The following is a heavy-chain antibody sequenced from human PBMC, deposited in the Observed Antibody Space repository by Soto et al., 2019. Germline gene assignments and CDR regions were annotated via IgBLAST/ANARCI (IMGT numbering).Heavy chain of an antibody. V-gene: IGHV4-59*01. CDR1: GGSISSYY. CDR2: IYYSGST. J-gene: IGHJ5*02. CDR3: ARDVRSSTSRGGFDP. Sequence: LSLTCTVSGGSISSYYWSWIRQPPGKGLEWIGYIYYSGSTNYNPSLKSRVTISVDTSKNQFSLKLSSVTAADTAVYYCARDVRSSTSRGGFDPWGQGTLVTVSS. D-gene: IGHD2-2*01.